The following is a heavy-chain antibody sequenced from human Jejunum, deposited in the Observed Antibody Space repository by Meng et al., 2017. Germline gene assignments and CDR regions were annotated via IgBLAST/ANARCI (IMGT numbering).Heavy chain of an antibody. Sequence: VEWGGGGGGEVRAGRALSLACAASGFTFSNHGIQWVRPAPGKGLEWVAIIWNDGSNKKYGDSVKGRFTISRDNSKNTLYLQMNSLRAEDTAVYYCAKEAPGTFDLWGQGTLVTVSS. CDR2: IWNDGSNK. CDR1: GFTFSNHG. CDR3: AKEAPGTFDL. J-gene: IGHJ4*01. V-gene: IGHV3-33*06.